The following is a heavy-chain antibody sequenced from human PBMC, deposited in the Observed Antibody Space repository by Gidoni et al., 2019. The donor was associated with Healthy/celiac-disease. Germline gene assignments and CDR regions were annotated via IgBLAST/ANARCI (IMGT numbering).Heavy chain of an antibody. CDR1: GGSISSGGYY. CDR2: IYYSGST. J-gene: IGHJ6*03. D-gene: IGHD3-3*01. CDR3: ARGKGPLFWSGYYRTRDYYYYMDV. Sequence: QVQLQESGPGLVKPSQTLSLTCTVSGGSISSGGYYWSWFRQHPGKGLEWTGYIYYSGSTYYNPSLKSRVTISVDTSKNQFSLKLSSVTAADTAVYYCARGKGPLFWSGYYRTRDYYYYMDVWGKGTTVTVSS. V-gene: IGHV4-31*03.